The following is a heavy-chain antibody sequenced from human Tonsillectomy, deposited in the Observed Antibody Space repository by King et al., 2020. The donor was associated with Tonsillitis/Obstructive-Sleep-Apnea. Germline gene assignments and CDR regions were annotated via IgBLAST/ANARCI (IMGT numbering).Heavy chain of an antibody. D-gene: IGHD5-24*01. Sequence: VQLVESGGGLAQPGRSLRLSCTVSGISINAYELNWVRQAPGKGLEWVSYISASSSHKYYADSVKGRFSISRDNAKNSFYLQMNNLTAADTALYYCARFYNGYNPDFDSWGQGSLVIVSS. CDR1: GISINAYE. V-gene: IGHV3-48*03. CDR2: ISASSSHK. CDR3: ARFYNGYNPDFDS. J-gene: IGHJ5*01.